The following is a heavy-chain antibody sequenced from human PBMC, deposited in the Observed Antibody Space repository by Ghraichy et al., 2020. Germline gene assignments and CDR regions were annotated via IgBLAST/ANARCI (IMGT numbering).Heavy chain of an antibody. D-gene: IGHD6-13*01. CDR1: GFTFSNYA. V-gene: IGHV3-23*01. CDR2: VSGGGVNT. Sequence: GGSLRLSCAASGFTFSNYAMSWVRQAPGKGLEWVSSVSGGGVNTYYADSVRGRFTISRDNSKNTLYLQMNSLRAEDTALYYCAKEPVTAAAQGDAFDFWGQGTMVTVSS. CDR3: AKEPVTAAAQGDAFDF. J-gene: IGHJ3*01.